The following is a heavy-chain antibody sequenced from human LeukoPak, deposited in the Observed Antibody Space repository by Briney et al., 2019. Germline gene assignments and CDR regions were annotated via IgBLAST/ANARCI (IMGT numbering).Heavy chain of an antibody. CDR2: IHYSEYSGRIST. CDR3: AREVVSGGNCFFDY. Sequence: KPSETLSLTCTVSVGSMGNYYWTWIRQPPGKVLEWIGYIHYSEYSGRISTDYNPSLMSRVTISVDTSKNQFSLKLSSVTAADTAVYYCAREVVSGGNCFFDYWGQGTLVTVSS. CDR1: VGSMGNYY. D-gene: IGHD2-15*01. V-gene: IGHV4-59*01. J-gene: IGHJ4*02.